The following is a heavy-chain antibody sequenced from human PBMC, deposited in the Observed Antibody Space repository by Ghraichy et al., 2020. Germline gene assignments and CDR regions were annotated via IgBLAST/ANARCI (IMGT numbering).Heavy chain of an antibody. CDR1: GFTFSSCA. D-gene: IGHD6-13*01. Sequence: GGSLRLSCAATGFTFSSCAMGWVRQAPGKGLEWVSAISGSAIGPYYAESVMGRFTISRDNSKNTVNLQMDNLAAEDTAVYYCAKYRWQQLVKNYLDYWGQGALVTVSS. CDR2: ISGSAIGP. V-gene: IGHV3-23*01. J-gene: IGHJ4*02. CDR3: AKYRWQQLVKNYLDY.